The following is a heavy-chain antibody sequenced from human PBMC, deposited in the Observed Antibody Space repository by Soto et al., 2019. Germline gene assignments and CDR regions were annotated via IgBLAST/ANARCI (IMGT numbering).Heavy chain of an antibody. CDR3: ATMITFGGVYFDY. CDR1: GFTFSSYA. J-gene: IGHJ4*02. Sequence: GGSLRLSCAASGFTFSSYAMSWVRQAPGKGLEWVSAISGSGGSTYYADSVKGRFTISRDNSKNTLYLQMNSLRAEDTAVYYCATMITFGGVYFDYWGQGTLVTVSS. V-gene: IGHV3-23*01. D-gene: IGHD3-16*01. CDR2: ISGSGGST.